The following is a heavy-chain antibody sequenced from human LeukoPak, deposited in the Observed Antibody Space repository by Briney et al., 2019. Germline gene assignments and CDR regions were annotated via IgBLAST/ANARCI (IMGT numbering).Heavy chain of an antibody. CDR3: ATPTRGGIAVTGTFGH. J-gene: IGHJ4*02. CDR2: VNHSGAT. CDR1: GGAFTGYY. D-gene: IGHD6-19*01. V-gene: IGHV4-34*01. Sequence: SETLSLTCAGSGGAFTGYYWSWIRQPPGKGLEWIGEVNHSGATNYNPSLKSRVTISVDTSKNQFSLRLTSVSAADTGVYYCATPTRGGIAVTGTFGHWGQGTQVTVCS.